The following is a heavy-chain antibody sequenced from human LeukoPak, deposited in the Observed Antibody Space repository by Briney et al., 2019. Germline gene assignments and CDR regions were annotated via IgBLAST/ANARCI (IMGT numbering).Heavy chain of an antibody. V-gene: IGHV3-7*03. CDR1: GFTFSGYW. CDR3: ARMTTPDY. CDR2: IKQDGSEK. Sequence: GGSLRPSCAASGFTFSGYWMSWVRQAPGKGLEWVANIKQDGSEKHFVDSVKGRFTISRDNARNSLFLQMNSLRAEDTAVYYCARMTTPDYWGQGTLVTVSS. J-gene: IGHJ4*02. D-gene: IGHD4-11*01.